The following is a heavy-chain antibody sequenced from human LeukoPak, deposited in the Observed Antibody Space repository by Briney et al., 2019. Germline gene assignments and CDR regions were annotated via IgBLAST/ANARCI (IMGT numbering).Heavy chain of an antibody. CDR2: ISGSGGST. Sequence: QAGGSLRLSCAASGFTFSSYAMSWARQAPEKGLEWVSAISGSGGSTYYADSVKGRFTISRDNSKNTLYLQMNSLRAEGTAVFYCAKRSGYTTGWFFDFWGQGTLVTVSS. J-gene: IGHJ4*02. CDR1: GFTFSSYA. D-gene: IGHD6-19*01. V-gene: IGHV3-23*01. CDR3: AKRSGYTTGWFFDF.